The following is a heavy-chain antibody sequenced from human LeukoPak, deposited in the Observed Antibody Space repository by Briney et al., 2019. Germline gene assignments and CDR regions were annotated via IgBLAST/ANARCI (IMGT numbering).Heavy chain of an antibody. CDR1: GCTFSGYY. V-gene: IGHV1-2*06. J-gene: IGHJ4*02. CDR2: IYPNSGGA. CDR3: ARGGFDY. Sequence: GASVKVSCKASGCTFSGYYIHWVRQAPGQGLEWMGRIYPNSGGADYVQTFQGRVTMTWDTSISTGNMELSSLRSDDTAIYYCARGGFDYWGQGTLVTVSS.